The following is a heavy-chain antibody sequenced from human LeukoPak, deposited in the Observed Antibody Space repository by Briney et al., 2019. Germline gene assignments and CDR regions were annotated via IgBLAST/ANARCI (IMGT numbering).Heavy chain of an antibody. CDR3: ASSGSSGYYDAFDI. V-gene: IGHV3-48*03. CDR2: ISSSSSTI. Sequence: GGSLRLSCAASGFTFSSYEMNWVRQAPGKGLEWVSYISSSSSTIYYADSVKGRFTISRDNARNSLYLQMNSLRADDTALYYCASSGSSGYYDAFDIWGQGTMVTVSS. CDR1: GFTFSSYE. D-gene: IGHD3-22*01. J-gene: IGHJ3*02.